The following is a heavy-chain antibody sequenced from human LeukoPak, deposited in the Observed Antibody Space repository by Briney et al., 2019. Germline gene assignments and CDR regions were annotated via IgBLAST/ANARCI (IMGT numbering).Heavy chain of an antibody. CDR3: AKDRTVGASYWYFDL. D-gene: IGHD1-26*01. CDR2: ISNSGVST. V-gene: IGHV3-23*01. CDR1: GFTFDNYA. Sequence: GGSLRLSCEASGFTFDNYAMGWVRQAPGKGLEWVSAISNSGVSTHYADSVKGRFTISRDNSKNTLFLHMNTLRAEDTAIYYCAKDRTVGASYWYFDLWGRGTLVTVSS. J-gene: IGHJ2*01.